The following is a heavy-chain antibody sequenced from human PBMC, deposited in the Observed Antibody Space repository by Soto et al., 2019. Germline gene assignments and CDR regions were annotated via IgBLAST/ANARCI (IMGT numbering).Heavy chain of an antibody. D-gene: IGHD3-3*01. CDR2: ISAYNGNT. V-gene: IGHV1-18*01. CDR1: GYTFTSYG. J-gene: IGHJ4*02. CDR3: ARNGDDFRSGYQYYFDY. Sequence: QVQLVQSGAEVKKPGASVKVSCKASGYTFTSYGISWVRQAPGQGLEGMGWISAYNGNTNYAQKLQGRVIMTKDTYPSTAYMELRSLRSDDTAVYYCARNGDDFRSGYQYYFDYWRQGTLVTVSS.